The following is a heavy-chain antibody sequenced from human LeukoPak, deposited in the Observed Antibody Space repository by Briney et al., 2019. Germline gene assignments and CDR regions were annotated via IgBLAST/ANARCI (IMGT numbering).Heavy chain of an antibody. V-gene: IGHV4-4*02. CDR1: GGSISSSNW. Sequence: SGTLSLTCAVSGGSISSSNWWSWVRQPPGKGLEWIGEIYHSGSTNYNPSLKSRVTISVDKSKNQFSLKLSSVTAADTAVYYCATSTLDTATGWAFDIWGQATMVTVSS. CDR3: ATSTLDTATGWAFDI. D-gene: IGHD5-18*01. CDR2: IYHSGST. J-gene: IGHJ3*02.